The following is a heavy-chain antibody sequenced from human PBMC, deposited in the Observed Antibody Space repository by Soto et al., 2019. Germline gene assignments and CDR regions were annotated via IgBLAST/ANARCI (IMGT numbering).Heavy chain of an antibody. Sequence: GESLKISCKGSGYVFNHYWIAWVRQMPGKGLEWMGIIYPNDADTRYSPSFQGQVTISADKSTSTAYLQWTSLRTSDTAIYYCARVPSVAAPGNDYFGLDVWGQGTTVTVSS. CDR3: ARVPSVAAPGNDYFGLDV. CDR2: IYPNDADT. V-gene: IGHV5-51*01. D-gene: IGHD2-15*01. CDR1: GYVFNHYW. J-gene: IGHJ6*02.